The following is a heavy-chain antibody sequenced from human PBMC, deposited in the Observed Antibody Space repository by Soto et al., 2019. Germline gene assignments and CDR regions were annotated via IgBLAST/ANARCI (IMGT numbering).Heavy chain of an antibody. Sequence: QVPLVESGGGVVQPGRSLRLSCVASGFTFSGYAMHWVRQAPGKGLEWVALISYDGTNEYYADSVKGRFTISRDNSKNTQYLQMNSLRPDDAAVYYCARWGGGYHYYGMDVWGQGTTVTVSS. V-gene: IGHV3-30-3*01. CDR2: ISYDGTNE. CDR3: ARWGGGYHYYGMDV. D-gene: IGHD2-2*01. CDR1: GFTFSGYA. J-gene: IGHJ6*02.